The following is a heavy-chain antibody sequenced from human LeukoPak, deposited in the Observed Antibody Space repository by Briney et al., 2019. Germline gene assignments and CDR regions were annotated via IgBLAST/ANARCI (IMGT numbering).Heavy chain of an antibody. Sequence: SETLSLTCAVPGGSISGGGYSWSWIRQPPGKGLEWIGYIYHSGSTYYNPSLKSRVTISVDRSKNQFSLKLSSVTAADTAVYYCASGSPGDAFDIWGQGTMVTVSS. CDR1: GGSISGGGYS. CDR3: ASGSPGDAFDI. CDR2: IYHSGST. J-gene: IGHJ3*02. V-gene: IGHV4-30-2*01. D-gene: IGHD2-2*03.